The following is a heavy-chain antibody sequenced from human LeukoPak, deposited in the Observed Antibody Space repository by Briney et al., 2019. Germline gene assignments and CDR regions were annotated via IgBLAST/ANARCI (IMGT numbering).Heavy chain of an antibody. Sequence: GGSLRLSCAASGFTFSSYWMSWVRQAPGKGLELVANIKQDGSEKYYVDSVKGRFTISRDNAKNSLYLQMNSLRAEDTAVYYCARGKYQLLPWYFDYWGQGTLVTVSS. D-gene: IGHD2-2*01. CDR2: IKQDGSEK. V-gene: IGHV3-7*02. CDR1: GFTFSSYW. J-gene: IGHJ4*02. CDR3: ARGKYQLLPWYFDY.